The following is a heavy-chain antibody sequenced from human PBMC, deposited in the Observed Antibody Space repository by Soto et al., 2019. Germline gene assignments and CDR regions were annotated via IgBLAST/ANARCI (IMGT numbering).Heavy chain of an antibody. D-gene: IGHD5-12*01. CDR1: GGTFSSYA. CDR2: VIPIFGTA. Sequence: GASVKVSCKASGGTFSSYAISWVRQAPGQGLEWMGGVIPIFGTANYAQKFQGRVTITADESTSTAYMELSSLRSEDTAVYYCARDSGDIVATRDFDYWGQGTLVTVSS. V-gene: IGHV1-69*13. CDR3: ARDSGDIVATRDFDY. J-gene: IGHJ4*02.